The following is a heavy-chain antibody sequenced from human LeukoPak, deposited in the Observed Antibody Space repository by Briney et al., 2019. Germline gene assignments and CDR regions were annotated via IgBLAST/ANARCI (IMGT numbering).Heavy chain of an antibody. CDR3: ARAPGIAARPDY. V-gene: IGHV4-59*01. J-gene: IGHJ4*02. Sequence: PSETLSLTCAVYGGSFSGYYWSWIRQPPGKGLEWIGYIYYSGSTNYNPSLKSRVTISVDTSKNQFSLKLSSVTAADTAVYYCARAPGIAARPDYWGQGTLVTVSS. CDR2: IYYSGST. CDR1: GGSFSGYY. D-gene: IGHD6-6*01.